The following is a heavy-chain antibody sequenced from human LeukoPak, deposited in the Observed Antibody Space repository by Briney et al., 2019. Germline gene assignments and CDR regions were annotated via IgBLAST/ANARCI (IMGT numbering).Heavy chain of an antibody. CDR2: MNPNSGNT. V-gene: IGHV1-8*03. Sequence: ASVKVSCKASGYTFTSYDINWVRQATGQGLEWMGWMNPNSGNTGYAQKFQGRVTITADESTSTAYMELSSLRSEDTAVYYCARGYYGSGSYPNWFDPWGQGTLVTVSS. D-gene: IGHD3-10*01. CDR3: ARGYYGSGSYPNWFDP. CDR1: GYTFTSYD. J-gene: IGHJ5*02.